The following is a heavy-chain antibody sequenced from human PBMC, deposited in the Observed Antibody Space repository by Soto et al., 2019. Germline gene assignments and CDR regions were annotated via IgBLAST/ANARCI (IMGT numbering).Heavy chain of an antibody. CDR2: INVYNGDR. J-gene: IGHJ5*02. CDR1: GYIFTKYG. V-gene: IGHV1-18*01. D-gene: IGHD2-21*02. Sequence: QVQVVQSGPELKKPGASVKVSCKAQGYIFTKYGIGWGRQAPGHGLEWMGLINVYNGDRKVAQKFQDRVSMTTDTATDTAYMELKSLRSGDTAVSSCARLQLGGDRMLNWFDPWGQGTLVTVSS. CDR3: ARLQLGGDRMLNWFDP.